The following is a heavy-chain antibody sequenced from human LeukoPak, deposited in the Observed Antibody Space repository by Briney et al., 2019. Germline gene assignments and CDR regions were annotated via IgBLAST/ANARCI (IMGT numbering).Heavy chain of an antibody. V-gene: IGHV3-7*05. CDR2: INQHGTDK. J-gene: IGHJ4*02. CDR1: GFTFSSYW. CDR3: AANGGPFDF. Sequence: PGGSLRLSCAASGFTFSSYWMSWVRQAPGKGLEWVANINQHGTDKYYVDSVRGRFTISRDNAKNSLYLQTNSLRAEDTAVYYCAANGGPFDFWGQGTLVTVSS. D-gene: IGHD4-23*01.